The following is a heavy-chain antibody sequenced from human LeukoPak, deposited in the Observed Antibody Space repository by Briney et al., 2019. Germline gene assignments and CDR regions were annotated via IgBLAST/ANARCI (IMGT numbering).Heavy chain of an antibody. CDR3: AKDRGVGDYYDSSAYNDY. D-gene: IGHD3-22*01. J-gene: IGHJ4*02. Sequence: PGGSLRLSCAASGFTFSSYGMHWVRQAPGKGLEWVAVIWYDGSNKYYADSVKGRFTISRDNSKNTLYLQMNSLRAEDTAVYYCAKDRGVGDYYDSSAYNDYWGQGILVTVSS. CDR2: IWYDGSNK. V-gene: IGHV3-30*02. CDR1: GFTFSSYG.